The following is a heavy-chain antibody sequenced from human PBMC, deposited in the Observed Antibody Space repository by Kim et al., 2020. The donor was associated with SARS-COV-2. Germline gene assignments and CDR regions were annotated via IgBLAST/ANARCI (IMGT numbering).Heavy chain of an antibody. CDR3: ARHLRKNTWFDP. Sequence: SETLSLTCTVSGGSISSSSYYWGWIRQPPGKGLEWIGSIYYSGSTYYNPSLKSRVTISVDTSKNQFSLKLSSVTAADTAVYYCARHLRKNTWFDPWGQGTLVTVSS. CDR1: GGSISSSSYY. J-gene: IGHJ5*02. CDR2: IYYSGST. D-gene: IGHD3-16*01. V-gene: IGHV4-39*01.